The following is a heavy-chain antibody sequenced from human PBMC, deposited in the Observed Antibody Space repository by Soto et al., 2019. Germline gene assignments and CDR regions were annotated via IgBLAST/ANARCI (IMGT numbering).Heavy chain of an antibody. CDR1: GGTFSSYT. D-gene: IGHD2-15*01. CDR3: ARDLCSGGSCYCRYFDY. CDR2: IIPILGIA. Sequence: SVKVSCKASGGTFSSYTISWVRQAPGQGLEWMGRIIPILGIANYAQKFQGRVTITADKSTSTAYMELSSLRSEDTAVYYCARDLCSGGSCYCRYFDYWGQGTLVTVSS. J-gene: IGHJ4*02. V-gene: IGHV1-69*04.